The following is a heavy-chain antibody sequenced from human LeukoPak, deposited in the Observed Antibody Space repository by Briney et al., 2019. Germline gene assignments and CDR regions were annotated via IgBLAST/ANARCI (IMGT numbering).Heavy chain of an antibody. D-gene: IGHD6-19*01. J-gene: IGHJ4*02. Sequence: ASVKVSCXASGGTFSSYAISWVRQAPGQGLEWMGRIIPIFGTANYAQKFQGRVTITTDESTSTAYMELSSLRSEDTAVYYCARDHSSGWYGYWGQGTPVTVSS. V-gene: IGHV1-69*05. CDR2: IIPIFGTA. CDR3: ARDHSSGWYGY. CDR1: GGTFSSYA.